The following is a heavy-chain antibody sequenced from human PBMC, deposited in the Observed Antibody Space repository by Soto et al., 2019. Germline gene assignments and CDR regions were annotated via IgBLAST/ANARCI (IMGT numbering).Heavy chain of an antibody. Sequence: GGSLRLSCVASGFTFSVYSMNWVRQAPGKGLEWISYISESSSTTYYADSVKGRFTTSRDNAKNSLYLQMSSLRSEDTAVYYCARHYYDSSGYYYGEFDYWGQGTLVTVSS. CDR1: GFTFSVYS. V-gene: IGHV3-48*01. CDR3: ARHYYDSSGYYYGEFDY. J-gene: IGHJ4*02. D-gene: IGHD3-22*01. CDR2: ISESSSTT.